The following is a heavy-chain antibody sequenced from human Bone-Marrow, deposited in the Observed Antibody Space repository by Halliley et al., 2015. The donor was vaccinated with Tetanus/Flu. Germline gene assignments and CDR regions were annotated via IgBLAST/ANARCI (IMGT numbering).Heavy chain of an antibody. V-gene: IGHV3-30*18. Sequence: EWVALSSYDGGRNYYVDSVKGRFTISRDNSKNTVYLELSSLSPEDTAVYYCAKNGYSFIYYFDYWGQGTLVTVSS. D-gene: IGHD5-18*01. J-gene: IGHJ4*02. CDR2: SSYDGGRN. CDR3: AKNGYSFIYYFDY.